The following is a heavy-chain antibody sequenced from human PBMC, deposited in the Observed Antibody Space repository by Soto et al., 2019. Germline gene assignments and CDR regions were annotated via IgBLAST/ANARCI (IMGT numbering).Heavy chain of an antibody. CDR3: ARDQRGYSYGRPTNYGMDV. D-gene: IGHD5-18*01. J-gene: IGHJ6*02. CDR1: GGSFSSDVYY. CDR2: IYYSGST. Sequence: SETLSLTCTVYGGSFSSDVYYWSWLRQHAGKDLEWIGYIYYSGSTYYNPYLKSRVTISVDTSKNQFSLKLSSVTAADTAVYYCARDQRGYSYGRPTNYGMDVWGQGTTVTVSS. V-gene: IGHV4-31*03.